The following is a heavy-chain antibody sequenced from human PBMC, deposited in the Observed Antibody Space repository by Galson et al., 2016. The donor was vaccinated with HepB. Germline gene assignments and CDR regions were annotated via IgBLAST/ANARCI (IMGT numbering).Heavy chain of an antibody. Sequence: SLRLSCAASGFAFSGSSMNWVRQAPGKGLEWVSSISSSSSYIYYADSVKGRFTISRDNSKSTLYLQMNSLRAEDTAVYYCAKGGERGYSYGYLGSGLDYWGQGTRVTVSS. J-gene: IGHJ4*02. CDR2: ISSSSSYI. CDR1: GFAFSGSS. V-gene: IGHV3-21*04. D-gene: IGHD5-18*01. CDR3: AKGGERGYSYGYLGSGLDY.